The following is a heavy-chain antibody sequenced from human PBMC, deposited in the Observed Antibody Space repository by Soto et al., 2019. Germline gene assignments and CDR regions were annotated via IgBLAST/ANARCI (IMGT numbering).Heavy chain of an antibody. D-gene: IGHD3-22*01. J-gene: IGHJ4*02. CDR2: IYHSGST. CDR1: GGSISSSNW. V-gene: IGHV4-4*02. CDR3: ASGGDYDSSGYFVSATTY. Sequence: SETLSLTCAVSGGSISSSNWWSWVRQPPGKGLEWIGEIYHSGSTNYNPSLKSRVTISVDKSKNQFSLKLSSVIAADTAVYYCASGGDYDSSGYFVSATTYWGQGTLVTVSS.